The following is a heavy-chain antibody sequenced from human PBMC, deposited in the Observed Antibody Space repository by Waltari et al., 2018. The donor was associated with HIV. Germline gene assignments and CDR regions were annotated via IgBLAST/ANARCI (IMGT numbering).Heavy chain of an antibody. J-gene: IGHJ4*02. CDR3: AKREDGYNAFDY. V-gene: IGHV3-23*01. D-gene: IGHD5-12*01. CDR1: GFTFSSFA. CDR2: ISYSGATT. Sequence: VQLLESGGGLVQPGGSLRLSCAASGFTFSSFAVSWVRQAPGKGLEWVSSISYSGATTHYADSVKGRFTISRDNSNNTLYLQMNSLRAEDTAVYYCAKREDGYNAFDYWGQGTLVTVSS.